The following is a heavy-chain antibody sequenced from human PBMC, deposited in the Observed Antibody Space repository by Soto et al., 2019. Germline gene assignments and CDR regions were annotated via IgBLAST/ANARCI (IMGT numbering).Heavy chain of an antibody. CDR2: IYYSGST. J-gene: IGHJ4*02. CDR3: ARGYCSSTNCYNFHY. D-gene: IGHD2-2*02. CDR1: GGSISSSSYY. Sequence: ASETLSLTSTVSGGSISSSSYYWGWIRQPPGKGLEWIGSIYYSGSTYYNPSLKSRVTISVDTSKNQFSLKLSSVTAADTAVYYCARGYCSSTNCYNFHYWGQGTLVTESS. V-gene: IGHV4-39*01.